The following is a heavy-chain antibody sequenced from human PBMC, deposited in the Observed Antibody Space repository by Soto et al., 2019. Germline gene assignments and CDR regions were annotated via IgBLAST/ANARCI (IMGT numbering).Heavy chain of an antibody. D-gene: IGHD1-7*01. CDR3: ARETRTTVDDY. Sequence: ASVKVSCKASGYTFTSYGISCVRQAPGQGLEWMGWISAYNCNTNYAHKLQGRVTMTTDTSTSTAYMELRSLRSDDTAVYYCARETRTTVDDYWGQRTLVTVSS. CDR1: GYTFTSYG. J-gene: IGHJ4*01. V-gene: IGHV1-18*01. CDR2: ISAYNCNT.